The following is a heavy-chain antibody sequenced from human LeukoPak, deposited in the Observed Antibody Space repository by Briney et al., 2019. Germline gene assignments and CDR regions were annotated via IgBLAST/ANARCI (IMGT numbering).Heavy chain of an antibody. V-gene: IGHV3-21*01. CDR2: TSSSRSDI. J-gene: IGHJ6*03. CDR3: ARGGIIGKSYYYYYMDV. D-gene: IGHD3-10*01. Sequence: GGSLRLSCAGSGFSLSSYSIKWVRQAPGKGLEWVSSTSSSRSDIYYADSVKGRFTISRDDAKNSLHLQMNRLRAEDTAIYYCARGGIIGKSYYYYYMDVWGKGTTVTVSS. CDR1: GFSLSSYS.